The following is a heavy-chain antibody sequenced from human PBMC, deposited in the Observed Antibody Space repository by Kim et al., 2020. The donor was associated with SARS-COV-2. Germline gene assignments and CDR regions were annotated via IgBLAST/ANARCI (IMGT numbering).Heavy chain of an antibody. D-gene: IGHD6-19*01. CDR3: ARHERSGGWLADY. Sequence: HPSLKSPITRSVDTAKNQFSLKLSSVTAADTAVYYCARHERSGGWLADYWGQGTLVTVSS. V-gene: IGHV4-59*08. J-gene: IGHJ4*02.